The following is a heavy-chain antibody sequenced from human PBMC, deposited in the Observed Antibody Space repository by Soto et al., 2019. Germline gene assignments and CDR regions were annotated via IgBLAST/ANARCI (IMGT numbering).Heavy chain of an antibody. J-gene: IGHJ4*02. D-gene: IGHD3-10*01. Sequence: SETLSLTCTVSGGSISSYYWSWIRQPPGKGLEWIGYIYYSGSTSYNPSLKSRVTISVDTSKNQFSLKVSSVTAADTAVYYWARDYYGSGSPPLGYWGQGTLVTVSS. CDR3: ARDYYGSGSPPLGY. CDR2: IYYSGST. CDR1: GGSISSYY. V-gene: IGHV4-59*01.